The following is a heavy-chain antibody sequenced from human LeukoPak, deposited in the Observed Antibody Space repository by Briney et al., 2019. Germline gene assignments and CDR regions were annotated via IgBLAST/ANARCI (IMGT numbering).Heavy chain of an antibody. Sequence: GGSLRLSCAASGFTVSSNYMSWVRQAPGKGLEWVSGIYSGGSTYYADSVKGRFTISRHNSKNTLYLQMDSLRAEDTAVYYCARVDSSWYGNYFDYWGQGTLVTVSS. J-gene: IGHJ4*02. CDR2: IYSGGST. V-gene: IGHV3-53*04. CDR3: ARVDSSWYGNYFDY. D-gene: IGHD6-13*01. CDR1: GFTVSSNY.